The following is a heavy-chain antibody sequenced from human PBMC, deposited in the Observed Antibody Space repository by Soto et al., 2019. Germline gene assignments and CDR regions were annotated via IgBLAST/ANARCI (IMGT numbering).Heavy chain of an antibody. CDR1: GYSFTSYW. Sequence: GESLKMSCKGSGYSFTSYWIGWVRQMPGKGLEWMGIIYPVDSDTRYSPSFQGQVTISADKSISTAYLQWSSLKASDTAMYYCARSTYYYYSIGYYDPSYYYGMDVWGQGTTVTVSS. CDR2: IYPVDSDT. CDR3: ARSTYYYYSIGYYDPSYYYGMDV. D-gene: IGHD3-22*01. V-gene: IGHV5-51*01. J-gene: IGHJ6*02.